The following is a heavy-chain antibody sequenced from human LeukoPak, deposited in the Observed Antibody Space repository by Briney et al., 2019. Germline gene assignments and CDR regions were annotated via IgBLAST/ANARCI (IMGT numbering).Heavy chain of an antibody. CDR1: GYSISSGYY. CDR2: IYHSGST. V-gene: IGHV4-38-2*02. CDR3: ARDWGVTTIYDY. Sequence: PSETLSLTCTVSGYSISSGYYWGWIRQPPGKGLEWIGSIYHSGSTYYNPSLKSRVTISVDTSKNQFSLKLSSVTAADTAVYYCARDWGVTTIYDYWGQGTLVTVSS. J-gene: IGHJ4*02. D-gene: IGHD4-17*01.